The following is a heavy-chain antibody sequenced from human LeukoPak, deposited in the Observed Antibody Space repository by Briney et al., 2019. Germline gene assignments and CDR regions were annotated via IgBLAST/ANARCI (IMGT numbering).Heavy chain of an antibody. J-gene: IGHJ5*02. Sequence: ASVKVSCKASGYTFTSYGISWVRQAPGQGLEWMGWISAYNGNTNYAQKLQGRVTMTTDTSTSTAYMEMSSLTSEDTAVYYCARDLAMVRGARYRPYNCFDPCGQGTLVTVSS. CDR3: ARDLAMVRGARYRPYNCFDP. CDR1: GYTFTSYG. CDR2: ISAYNGNT. D-gene: IGHD3-10*01. V-gene: IGHV1-18*01.